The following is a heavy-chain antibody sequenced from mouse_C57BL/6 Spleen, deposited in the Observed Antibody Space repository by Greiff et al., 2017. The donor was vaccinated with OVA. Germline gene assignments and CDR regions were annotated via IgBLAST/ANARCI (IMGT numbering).Heavy chain of an antibody. V-gene: IGHV1-64*01. CDR1: GYTFTSYW. Sequence: QVQLQQPGAELVKPGASVKLSCKASGYTFTSYWMHWVKQRPGQGLEWIGMIHPNSGSTNYNEKFKSKATLTVDKSSSTASMQLSSLTSEDSAVYYCAREGGRGYYFDYWGQGTTLTVSS. CDR2: IHPNSGST. J-gene: IGHJ2*01. CDR3: AREGGRGYYFDY. D-gene: IGHD1-1*01.